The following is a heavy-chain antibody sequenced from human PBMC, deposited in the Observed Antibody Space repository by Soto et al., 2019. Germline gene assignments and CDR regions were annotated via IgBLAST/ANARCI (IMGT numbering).Heavy chain of an antibody. V-gene: IGHV4-34*01. J-gene: IGHJ4*02. D-gene: IGHD3-3*01. CDR3: GRVRRSGYYN. CDR1: GGSFSGYY. CDR2: VDHSGST. Sequence: SETLSLTCAVYGGSFSGYYLTCIRQPPEKGLEWIGEVDHSGSTNYNPSLKSRVSISVDKSKSQVFLDLSSVTAADTAVYYFGRVRRSGYYNCGQGTLVTVSS.